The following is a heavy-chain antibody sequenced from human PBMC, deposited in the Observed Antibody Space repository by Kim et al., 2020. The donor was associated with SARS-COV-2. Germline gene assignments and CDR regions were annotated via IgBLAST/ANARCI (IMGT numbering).Heavy chain of an antibody. CDR3: ASQLLWFGELHG. D-gene: IGHD3-10*01. CDR1: GGSISSSSYY. CDR2: IYYSGST. J-gene: IGHJ4*02. Sequence: SETLSLTCTVSGGSISSSSYYWGWIRQPPGKGLEWIGSIYYSGSTYYNPSLKSRVTISVDTSKNQFSLKLSSVTAADTTVYYCASQLLWFGELHGWGQGTLVTVSS. V-gene: IGHV4-39*01.